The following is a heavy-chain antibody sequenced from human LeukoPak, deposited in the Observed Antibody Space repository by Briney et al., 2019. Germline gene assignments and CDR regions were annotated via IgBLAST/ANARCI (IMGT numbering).Heavy chain of an antibody. CDR2: SYYSGST. J-gene: IGHJ4*02. D-gene: IGHD5-18*01. Sequence: PSETLSLTCTVSGGSISSSNYYWGWIRQPPGKGLEWIGSSYYSGSTYYNPSLKSRVTISVDTSKNQVHLKLRSVTAADTAVYHCARGMDPAIAHAHSYFDYWGQGTLVTVSS. V-gene: IGHV4-39*06. CDR1: GGSISSSNYY. CDR3: ARGMDPAIAHAHSYFDY.